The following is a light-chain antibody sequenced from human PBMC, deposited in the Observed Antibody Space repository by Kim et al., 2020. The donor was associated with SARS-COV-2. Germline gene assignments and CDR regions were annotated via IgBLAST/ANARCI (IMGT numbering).Light chain of an antibody. CDR3: QSYDSNNWV. CDR2: EDD. J-gene: IGLJ3*02. CDR1: SGSIASNY. Sequence: NFMLTQPHSVSESPGKTVTISCTLSSGSIASNYVQWYQQRPGSAPTSVIYEDDQRPSGVPDRFSGSIDSSSNTASLTISGLKTEDEADYYCQSYDSNNWVFGGGTQLTVL. V-gene: IGLV6-57*04.